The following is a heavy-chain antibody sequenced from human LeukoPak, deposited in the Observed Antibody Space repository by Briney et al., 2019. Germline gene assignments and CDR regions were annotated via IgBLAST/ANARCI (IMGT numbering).Heavy chain of an antibody. CDR2: ISAYNGNT. CDR1: GYTFTSYG. J-gene: IGHJ4*02. D-gene: IGHD6-13*01. Sequence: ASVTVSCKASGYTFTSYGISWVRQAPGQGLEWMGWISAYNGNTNYAQKLQGSVTMTTDTSTSTAYMELRSLRSDDTAVYYCARGHKYSSSWPYYFDYWGQGTLVTVSS. V-gene: IGHV1-18*01. CDR3: ARGHKYSSSWPYYFDY.